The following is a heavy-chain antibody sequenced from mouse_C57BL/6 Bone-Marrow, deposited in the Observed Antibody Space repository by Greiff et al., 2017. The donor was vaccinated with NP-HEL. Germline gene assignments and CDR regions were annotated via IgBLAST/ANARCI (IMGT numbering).Heavy chain of an antibody. Sequence: QNGAELVRPGTSVKLSCKASGYTFTSYWMHWVKQRPGQGLEWIGVIDPSDSYTNYNQKFKGKATLTVDTSSSTAYMQLSSLTSEDSAVYYCARVYYGSSYPWGQGTTLTVSS. J-gene: IGHJ2*01. D-gene: IGHD1-1*01. CDR1: GYTFTSYW. CDR2: IDPSDSYT. CDR3: ARVYYGSSYP. V-gene: IGHV1-59*01.